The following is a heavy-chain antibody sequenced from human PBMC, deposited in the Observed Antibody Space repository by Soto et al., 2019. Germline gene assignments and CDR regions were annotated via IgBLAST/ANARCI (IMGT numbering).Heavy chain of an antibody. Sequence: SETLSLTCTVAGGSISSDYWSWIRQPPGKGLEWIGYIYYSGSTNYNPSLKSRVTISVDTSKNQFSLKLSSVTAADTAVYYCARSLSPVVVPAAEPYYYYGMDVWGQGTTVTVSS. CDR2: IYYSGST. CDR3: ARSLSPVVVPAAEPYYYYGMDV. D-gene: IGHD2-2*01. V-gene: IGHV4-59*01. J-gene: IGHJ6*02. CDR1: GGSISSDY.